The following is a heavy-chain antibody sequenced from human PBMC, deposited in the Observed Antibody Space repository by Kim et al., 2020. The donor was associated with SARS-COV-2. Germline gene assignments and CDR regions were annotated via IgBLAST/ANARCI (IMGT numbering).Heavy chain of an antibody. CDR1: GFTFSSYA. CDR3: ARGRSYSSGWYDTFDI. D-gene: IGHD6-19*01. J-gene: IGHJ3*02. V-gene: IGHV3-64*02. CDR2: ISSNGGST. Sequence: GGSLRLSCAASGFTFSSYAMHWVRQAPGKGLEYVSAISSNGGSTYYADSVKGRFTISRDNAKNTLYLQMGSLRAEDMAVYYCARGRSYSSGWYDTFDICGQGKMFTVSS.